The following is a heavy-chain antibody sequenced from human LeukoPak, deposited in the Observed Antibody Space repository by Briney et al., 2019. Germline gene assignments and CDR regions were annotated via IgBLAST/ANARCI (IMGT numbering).Heavy chain of an antibody. Sequence: SSETLSLTCTVSGGSISSYYWSWIRQPPGKGLEWIGYIYYSGSTNYNPSLKSRVTISVDTSKNQFSLKLSSVTAADTAVYYCARGNGYNLYWGQGTLVTVSS. CDR2: IYYSGST. J-gene: IGHJ4*02. D-gene: IGHD5-24*01. CDR3: ARGNGYNLY. V-gene: IGHV4-59*01. CDR1: GGSISSYY.